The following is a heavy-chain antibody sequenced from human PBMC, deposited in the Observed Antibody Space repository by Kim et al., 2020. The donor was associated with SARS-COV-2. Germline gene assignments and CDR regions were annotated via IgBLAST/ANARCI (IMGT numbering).Heavy chain of an antibody. J-gene: IGHJ4*02. Sequence: NPSLKSRVTISVDTSKNQFSLKLSSVTAADTAVYYCARNYGGNSYYFDYWGQGTLVTVSS. V-gene: IGHV4-4*09. CDR3: ARNYGGNSYYFDY. D-gene: IGHD4-17*01.